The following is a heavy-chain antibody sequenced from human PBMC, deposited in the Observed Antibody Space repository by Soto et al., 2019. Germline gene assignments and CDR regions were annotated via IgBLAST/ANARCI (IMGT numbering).Heavy chain of an antibody. CDR1: GFTFSSYG. D-gene: IGHD3-9*01. CDR3: ARDCSHDSTHPGYYFDY. CDR2: IWYDGSNK. Sequence: QVQLVESGGGVVQPGRSLRLSCAASGFTFSSYGMHWVRQAPGKGLEWVAVIWYDGSNKYYADSVKGRFTISRDNSKNTLYLQMNSLRAEDTAVYYCARDCSHDSTHPGYYFDYWGQGTLVTVSS. V-gene: IGHV3-33*01. J-gene: IGHJ4*02.